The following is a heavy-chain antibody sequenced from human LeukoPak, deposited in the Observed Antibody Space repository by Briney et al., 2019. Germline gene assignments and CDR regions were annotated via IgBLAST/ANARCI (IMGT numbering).Heavy chain of an antibody. CDR2: IYYSGST. D-gene: IGHD2-2*01. CDR3: ARGWSPYCSSTSCYPYYYYGMDV. J-gene: IGHJ6*02. V-gene: IGHV4-59*06. CDR1: GDSISSYF. Sequence: SETLSLTCTVSGDSISSYFWSWIRQPPGKGLEWIGYIYYSGSTYYNPSLKSRVTISVDTSKNQFSLKLSSVTAADTAVYYCARGWSPYCSSTSCYPYYYYGMDVWGQGTTVTVSS.